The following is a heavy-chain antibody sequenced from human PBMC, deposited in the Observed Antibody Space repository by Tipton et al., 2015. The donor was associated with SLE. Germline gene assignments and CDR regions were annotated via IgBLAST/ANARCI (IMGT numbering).Heavy chain of an antibody. CDR1: GGSISSGGYY. D-gene: IGHD3-10*01. CDR3: ARDLAGVKDY. J-gene: IGHJ4*02. V-gene: IGHV4-31*03. CDR2: IYYSGST. Sequence: TLSLTCTVSGGSISSGGYYWSWIRQHPGKGLEWIGYIYYSGSTYYNPSLKSRVAMSVDTSKNQFSLRLSSVTAADTAMYYCARDLAGVKDYWGQGTLVTVSS.